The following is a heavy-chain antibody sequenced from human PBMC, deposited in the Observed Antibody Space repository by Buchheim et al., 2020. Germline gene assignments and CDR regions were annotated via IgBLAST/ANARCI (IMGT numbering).Heavy chain of an antibody. CDR3: AKISAVVVKPAIGYYYFGMDV. V-gene: IGHV3-23*01. CDR2: INSDNGKT. CDR1: GFTFKSQA. D-gene: IGHD2-15*01. J-gene: IGHJ6*02. Sequence: EVQLLESGGGLVQPGGSLRLSCAASGFTFKSQAMSWVRQAPGKGLEWVSGINSDNGKTYYGDSVKGRFTISRDNSKNTLYLQMNSLRVEDTAIYYCAKISAVVVKPAIGYYYFGMDVWGQGTT.